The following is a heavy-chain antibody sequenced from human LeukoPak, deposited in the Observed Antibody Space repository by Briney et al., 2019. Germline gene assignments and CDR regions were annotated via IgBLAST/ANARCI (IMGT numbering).Heavy chain of an antibody. V-gene: IGHV3-66*01. CDR1: GLTVSSNY. D-gene: IGHD3-10*01. CDR3: ARDAYQTYYYGSGSYR. Sequence: GGSLRLSCAASGLTVSSNYMSWVRQAPGKGLEWVSVIYSGGSTYYADSVKGRFTISRDNSKNTLYLQMNSLRAGDTAVYYCARDAYQTYYYGSGSYRWGQGTLVTVSS. CDR2: IYSGGST. J-gene: IGHJ4*02.